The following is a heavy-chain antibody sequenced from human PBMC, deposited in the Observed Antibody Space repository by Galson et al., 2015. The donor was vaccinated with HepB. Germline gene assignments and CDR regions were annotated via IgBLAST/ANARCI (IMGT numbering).Heavy chain of an antibody. CDR1: GFSLTTSAMR. J-gene: IGHJ6*02. CDR2: IDWDDKK. CDR3: ARTSGYNYGDYYYYGMDV. Sequence: PALVKPTQTLTLTCSCSGFSLTTSAMRVSWIRQPPGKALEWLARIDWDDKKFYSTSLRTRLTISKDNSKNQVVLTMTDMDPVDTATYFCARTSGYNYGDYYYYGMDVWGQGTTVTVSS. D-gene: IGHD5-18*01. V-gene: IGHV2-70*04.